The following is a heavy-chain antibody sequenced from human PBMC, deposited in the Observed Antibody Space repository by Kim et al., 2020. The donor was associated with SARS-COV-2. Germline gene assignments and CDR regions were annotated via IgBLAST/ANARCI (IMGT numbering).Heavy chain of an antibody. CDR2: IKQDGSEK. CDR3: ARAYCGGDCYWSYYYGMDV. Sequence: GGSLRLSCAASGFTFSSYWMSWVRQAPGKGLEWVANIKQDGSEKYYVDSVKGRFTISRDNAKNSLYLQMNSLRAEDTAVYYCARAYCGGDCYWSYYYGMDVWGQGTTVTVSS. J-gene: IGHJ6*02. CDR1: GFTFSSYW. V-gene: IGHV3-7*01. D-gene: IGHD2-21*02.